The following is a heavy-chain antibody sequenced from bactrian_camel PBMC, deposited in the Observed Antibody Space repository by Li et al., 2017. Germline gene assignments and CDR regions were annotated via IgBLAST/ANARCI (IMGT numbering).Heavy chain of an antibody. D-gene: IGHD6*01. Sequence: HVQLVESGGGSVQDGGTLRLSCQDSQYPLNNFCLAWFRQAPGQERERVATLSRRKAASYADSVKGRFAISRDGAKNIIVLQMDSLEPEDTATYYCAADLVTDEPSLVEREYYYWGQGTQVTVS. V-gene: IGHV3S6*01. CDR1: QYPLNNFC. CDR3: AADLVTDEPSLVEREYYY. CDR2: LSRRKAA. J-gene: IGHJ4*01.